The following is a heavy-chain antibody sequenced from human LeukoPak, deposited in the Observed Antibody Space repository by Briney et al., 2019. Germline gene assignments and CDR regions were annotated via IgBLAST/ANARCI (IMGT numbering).Heavy chain of an antibody. J-gene: IGHJ4*02. Sequence: SGPTLVNPTQTLTLTCTFSGFSLSTSGVGVGWIRQPPGKALEWLALVYWNDDKRYSPPLKSRLTITKDTSKNQVVLTMTNMDPVDTATYYCARDKRGYSGYDYWSYFDYWGQGTLVTVSS. CDR2: VYWNDDK. V-gene: IGHV2-5*01. CDR3: ARDKRGYSGYDYWSYFDY. CDR1: GFSLSTSGVG. D-gene: IGHD5-12*01.